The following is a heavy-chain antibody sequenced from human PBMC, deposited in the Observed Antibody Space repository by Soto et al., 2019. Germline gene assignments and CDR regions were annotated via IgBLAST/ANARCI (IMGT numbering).Heavy chain of an antibody. V-gene: IGHV3-23*01. D-gene: IGHD3-22*01. CDR2: ISGSGDST. CDR1: GFTFSSYA. CDR3: AKDRYDSSGYNFFPAI. Sequence: PGGSLRLSCAASGFTFSSYAMSWARQAPGKGLEWVSAISGSGDSTYYADSVKGRFTISRDNSKNTLYLHMNSLRAEDTAIYYCAKDRYDSSGYNFFPAIWGQGTMVPV. J-gene: IGHJ3*02.